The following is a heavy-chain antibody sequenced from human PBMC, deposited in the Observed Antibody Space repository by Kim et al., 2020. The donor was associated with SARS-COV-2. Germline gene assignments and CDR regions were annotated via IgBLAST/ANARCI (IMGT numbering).Heavy chain of an antibody. V-gene: IGHV3-30*18. D-gene: IGHD6-13*01. J-gene: IGHJ6*01. Sequence: GGSLRLSCAASGFTFSSYGMHWVRQAPGKGLEWVAVISYDGSNKYYADSVKGRFTISRDNTKNTLYLQMNSLRAEDTAVYYCAKHQGPGIAAAGVLGYYYYYSCMDVWGQGTTATVSS. CDR2: ISYDGSNK. CDR3: AKHQGPGIAAAGVLGYYYYYSCMDV. CDR1: GFTFSSYG.